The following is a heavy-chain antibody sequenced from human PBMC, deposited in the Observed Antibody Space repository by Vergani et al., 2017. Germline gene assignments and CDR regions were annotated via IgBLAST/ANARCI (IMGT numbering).Heavy chain of an antibody. Sequence: QVQLVESGGGLVKPGGSLRLSCAASGFTFCDYYMSWIRQSPGKGLEWVSYISSSSSYTNEADSVKGRFTSAXDNAKNSLYLQMNSLRAEDTAVYYCARGRSITMIDEXFDYWGQGTLVTVSS. CDR2: ISSSSSYT. J-gene: IGHJ4*02. D-gene: IGHD3-22*01. CDR3: ARGRSITMIDEXFDY. V-gene: IGHV3-11*05. CDR1: GFTFCDYY.